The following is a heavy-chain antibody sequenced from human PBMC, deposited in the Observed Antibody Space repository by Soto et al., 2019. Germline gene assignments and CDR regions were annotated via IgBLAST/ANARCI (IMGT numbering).Heavy chain of an antibody. CDR1: GFTFGTYP. D-gene: IGHD3-10*01. V-gene: IGHV3-23*01. CDR2: ISGGGTPT. Sequence: GGSLRLSCAASGFTFGTYPMSWVRQAPGKGLEWVSSISGGGTPTYYAGSVEGRFTISRDNSKNTLYLQMNSLRAEDTAVYYCARRGDPYYYSYGMDVWDQGTTVTVSS. CDR3: ARRGDPYYYSYGMDV. J-gene: IGHJ6*02.